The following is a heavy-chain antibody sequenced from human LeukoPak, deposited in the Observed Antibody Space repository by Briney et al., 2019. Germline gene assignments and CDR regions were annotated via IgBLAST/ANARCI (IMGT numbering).Heavy chain of an antibody. J-gene: IGHJ4*02. D-gene: IGHD2-15*01. Sequence: PGGSLRLSCAASGFTFSSYAMSWVRQAPGKGLEWVSAISGSGSGTYYADSVKGRFTISRDNSQNSLYLQMNSLRAEDTAVYYCARQVVVAATRGDYVSYPFDYWGQGTLVTVSS. CDR3: ARQVVVAATRGDYVSYPFDY. CDR1: GFTFSSYA. CDR2: ISGSGSGT. V-gene: IGHV3-23*01.